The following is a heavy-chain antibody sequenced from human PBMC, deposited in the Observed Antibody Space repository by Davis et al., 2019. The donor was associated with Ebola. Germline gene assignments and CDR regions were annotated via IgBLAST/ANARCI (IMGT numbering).Heavy chain of an antibody. CDR3: ARVQLWDAFDI. CDR1: GGTFSSYA. Sequence: AASVKVSCKASGGTFSSYAISWVRQAPGQGLEWMGGIIPILGIANYAQKFQGRVTITADKSTSTAYMELRSLRPDDTAVYYCARVQLWDAFDIWGQGTMVTVSS. CDR2: IIPILGIA. V-gene: IGHV1-69*10. D-gene: IGHD5-18*01. J-gene: IGHJ3*02.